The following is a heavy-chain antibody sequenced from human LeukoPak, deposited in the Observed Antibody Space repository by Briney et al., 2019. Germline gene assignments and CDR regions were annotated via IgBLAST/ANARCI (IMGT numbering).Heavy chain of an antibody. J-gene: IGHJ3*02. CDR2: IPTSGAST. D-gene: IGHD1-1*01. Sequence: GGSLRLSCVASGFTFSDSPMSWVRQAPGKGPEWVSAIPTSGASTYYADSVKGRFTISRDNSRKTLYLRMTGLRVEDTALYYCARSASGTFLAFDIWGQGTVVTVSS. CDR3: ARSASGTFLAFDI. CDR1: GFTFSDSP. V-gene: IGHV3-23*01.